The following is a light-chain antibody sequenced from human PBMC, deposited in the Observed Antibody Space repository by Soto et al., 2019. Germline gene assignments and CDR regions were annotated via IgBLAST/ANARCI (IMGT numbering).Light chain of an antibody. V-gene: IGLV2-14*01. Sequence: QSVLTPPASVSGSPGQSITISCTGTSSDIGTYNSVSWYQHHPGKAPKLLIFEVIDRPSGVSDRFSGSKSGNTASLTISGLQPEDEADYYCCSYTSTYTLVFGGGTKLTVL. CDR2: EVI. CDR3: CSYTSTYTLV. J-gene: IGLJ3*02. CDR1: SSDIGTYNS.